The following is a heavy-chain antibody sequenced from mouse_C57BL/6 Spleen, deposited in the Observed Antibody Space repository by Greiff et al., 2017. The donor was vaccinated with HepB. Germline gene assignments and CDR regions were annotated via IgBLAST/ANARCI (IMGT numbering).Heavy chain of an antibody. CDR1: GFTFSSYG. CDR3: ASLITTVVDY. D-gene: IGHD1-1*01. Sequence: DVKLQESGGDLVKPGGSLKLSCAASGFTFSSYGMSWVRQTPDKRLEWVATISSGGSYTYYPDSVKGRFTISRDNAKNTLYLQMSSLKSEDTAMYYCASLITTVVDYWGQGTTLTVSS. CDR2: ISSGGSYT. V-gene: IGHV5-6*02. J-gene: IGHJ2*01.